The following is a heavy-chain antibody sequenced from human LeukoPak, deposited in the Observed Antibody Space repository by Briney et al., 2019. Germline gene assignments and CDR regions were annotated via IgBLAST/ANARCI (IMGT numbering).Heavy chain of an antibody. V-gene: IGHV3-23*01. J-gene: IGHJ6*02. CDR1: GFTFSSYA. CDR2: ISGSGGST. D-gene: IGHD3-10*01. Sequence: GSLRLSCAASGFTFSSYAMSWVRQAPGKGLEWVSAISGSGGSTYYADSVKGRFTISRDNSKNTLYLQMNSLRAEDTAVYYCAKDSEGNYYYGMDVWGQGTTVTVSS. CDR3: AKDSEGNYYYGMDV.